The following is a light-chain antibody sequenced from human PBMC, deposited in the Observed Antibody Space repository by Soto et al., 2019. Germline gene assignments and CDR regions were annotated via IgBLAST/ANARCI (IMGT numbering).Light chain of an antibody. V-gene: IGLV1-51*02. CDR1: SSNIGNNY. CDR2: ENN. J-gene: IGLJ2*01. CDR3: GTWDSSLSVVV. Sequence: QSVLTQPPSVSAAPGQKVTISCSRSSSNIGNNYVSWYQQLPGTAPKLLIYENNKRPSGIPDRFSGSKSGTSATLGITGLQTGDEADYYCGTWDSSLSVVVFGGGTKVTVL.